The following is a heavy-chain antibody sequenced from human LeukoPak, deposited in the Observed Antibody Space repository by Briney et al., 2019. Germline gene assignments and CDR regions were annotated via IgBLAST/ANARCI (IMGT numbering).Heavy chain of an antibody. D-gene: IGHD6-13*01. J-gene: IGHJ6*02. CDR2: IYYSGST. CDR1: GGSNSSYY. Sequence: PSETLSLTCTVSGGSNSSYYWSWIRQPPGKGLEWIGYIYYSGSTSYNPSLKSRVTISVDTSKNQFSLRLNSVTAADTAVYYCARDRPGITAAANHYYYGMDVWGQGTTVTVS. V-gene: IGHV4-59*01. CDR3: ARDRPGITAAANHYYYGMDV.